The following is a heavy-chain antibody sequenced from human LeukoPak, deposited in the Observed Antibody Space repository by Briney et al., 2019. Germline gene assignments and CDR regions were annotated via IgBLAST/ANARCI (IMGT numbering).Heavy chain of an antibody. CDR3: ARESSAVAHTMMRDWLDP. D-gene: IGHD3-22*01. V-gene: IGHV4-38-2*02. Sequence: PSETLSLTCDVSGYSVNFGHLWGWIRQPPGKGLEWIASINHSGRTYYTPSLKSRVTISVDTLKNQFSLKVTSVTAEDTAMYFCARESSAVAHTMMRDWLDPWGQGTLVTVSS. J-gene: IGHJ5*02. CDR1: GYSVNFGHL. CDR2: INHSGRT.